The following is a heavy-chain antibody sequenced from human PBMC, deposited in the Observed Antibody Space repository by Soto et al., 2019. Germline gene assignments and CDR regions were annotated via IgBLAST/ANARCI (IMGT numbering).Heavy chain of an antibody. V-gene: IGHV2-26*01. CDR3: ARIAVAAFYWFDP. Sequence: QVTLKESGPVLVKPTETLTLTCTVSGFSLSNARMGVSWFSQPPGKALVWLAHIFSNDEKSYSTSLKSRLTNTKDTSKNLVVLTMTNMDPVDTATYYCARIAVAAFYWFDPWGQGTLVTVSS. D-gene: IGHD6-19*01. CDR1: GFSLSNARMG. CDR2: IFSNDEK. J-gene: IGHJ5*02.